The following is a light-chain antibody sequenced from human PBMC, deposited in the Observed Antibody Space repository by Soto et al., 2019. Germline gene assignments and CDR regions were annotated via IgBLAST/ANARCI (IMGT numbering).Light chain of an antibody. CDR2: GAS. J-gene: IGKJ2*01. Sequence: EIVMTQSQATLSLSPGERAALSCRASQSINSELAWYQQKPGQPPRLLFYGASTRATGVPARFTGSESGSVFTLTISGLQSEDFAVYYCQQGHNWPLTFGQGTRLEI. V-gene: IGKV3-15*01. CDR1: QSINSE. CDR3: QQGHNWPLT.